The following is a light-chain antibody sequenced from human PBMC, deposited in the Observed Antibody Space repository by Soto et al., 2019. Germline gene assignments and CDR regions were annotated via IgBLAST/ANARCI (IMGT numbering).Light chain of an antibody. V-gene: IGKV3-15*01. CDR1: QSVSNN. J-gene: IGKJ1*01. CDR2: GAS. CDR3: LQSNYWPRT. Sequence: EIVMTQSPATLSVSPGERATLSCRASQSVSNNLAWYQQKPGQAPRLLIYGASSRAAGVPPMFSGSVSGTVFTLTVSSLQSEDFAVYYCLQSNYWPRTFGQGTRVDIK.